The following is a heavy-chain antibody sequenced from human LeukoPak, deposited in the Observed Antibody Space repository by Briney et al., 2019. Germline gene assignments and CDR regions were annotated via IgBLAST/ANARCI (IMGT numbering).Heavy chain of an antibody. CDR3: ARGSRYGSGTYFDY. V-gene: IGHV3-53*01. CDR1: GFTVSSY. CDR2: IYTGGST. Sequence: GGSLRLSCVASGFTVSSYMSWVRQAPGKGLEWVSVIYTGGSTYYADPVKGRFTISRDSSKNTVFLQMNSLTAEDTAVYYCARGSRYGSGTYFDYWGQGTLVTVSS. J-gene: IGHJ4*02. D-gene: IGHD3-10*01.